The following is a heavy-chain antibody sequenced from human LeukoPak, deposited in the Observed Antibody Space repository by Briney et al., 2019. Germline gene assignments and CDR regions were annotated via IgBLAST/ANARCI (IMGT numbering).Heavy chain of an antibody. CDR3: ARETITGSTFFYFDY. CDR2: IYYSGST. J-gene: IGHJ4*02. CDR1: GDSISTSSYYY. D-gene: IGHD1-7*01. V-gene: IGHV4-39*07. Sequence: SETLSLTCTVSGDSISTSSYYYWGWIRQPPGKGLEWIVSIYYSGSTYYNLSLKSRVTISVDTSKNQFSLKLSSVTAADTAVYYCARETITGSTFFYFDYWGQGTLVTVSS.